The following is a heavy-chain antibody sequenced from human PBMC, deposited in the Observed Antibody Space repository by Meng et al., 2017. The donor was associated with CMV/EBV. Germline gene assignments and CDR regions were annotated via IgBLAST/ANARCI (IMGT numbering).Heavy chain of an antibody. J-gene: IGHJ3*02. CDR3: ARGYLDAFDI. V-gene: IGHV3-33*01. CDR2: IWYDGGNK. CDR1: GFIFSNYG. Sequence: GESLKISCAASGFIFSNYGMHWVRQAPGKGLEWVAVIWYDGGNKSYADSAKGRFTISRDNSKNTLYLQMNSLRAEDTAVYYCARGYLDAFDIWGQGTMVTVSS. D-gene: IGHD5-18*01.